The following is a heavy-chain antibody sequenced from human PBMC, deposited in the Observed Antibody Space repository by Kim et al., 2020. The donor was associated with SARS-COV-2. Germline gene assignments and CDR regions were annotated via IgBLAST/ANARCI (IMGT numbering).Heavy chain of an antibody. CDR3: VRGGGSYRGDY. CDR1: GYTFRNYA. Sequence: ASVKVSCKASGYTFRNYAIHWVRQAPGQRLEWMGRINGGNGDTKFSQKFQGRVTITRDTSASTSYMELSSLRSEETAVYYCVRGGGSYRGDYWGQGTL. J-gene: IGHJ4*02. D-gene: IGHD1-26*01. CDR2: INGGNGDT. V-gene: IGHV1-3*01.